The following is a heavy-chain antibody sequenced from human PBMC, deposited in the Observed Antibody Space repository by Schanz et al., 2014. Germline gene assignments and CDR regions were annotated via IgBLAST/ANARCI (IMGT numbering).Heavy chain of an antibody. CDR3: AKVWGSDYFYPFDY. V-gene: IGHV3-30*02. CDR1: GFSFSGYG. CDR2: IRFDASAK. Sequence: QVQLVESGGGLVQPGGSLRLSCAASGFSFSGYGMHWVRQAPGKGLEWVAFIRFDASAKYYGDSVEGRFTITRDNSKTTLYLQMSSLRAEDTAVYYCAKVWGSDYFYPFDYWGQGTLVTVSS. D-gene: IGHD3-22*01. J-gene: IGHJ4*02.